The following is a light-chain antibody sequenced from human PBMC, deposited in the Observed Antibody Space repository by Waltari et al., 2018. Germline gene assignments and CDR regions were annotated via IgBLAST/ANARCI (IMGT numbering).Light chain of an antibody. Sequence: SLLTQPPSASGTPGQRVTISCSGSSSNLGSYYVYWYQQLPGTAPKLLIDGNNQRPSGVPDRFSGSKSGTSGSLAISGLRSEDEADYYCAAWDDRLRGVVFGGGTKLTV. V-gene: IGLV1-47*01. CDR2: GNN. CDR3: AAWDDRLRGVV. J-gene: IGLJ2*01. CDR1: SSNLGSYY.